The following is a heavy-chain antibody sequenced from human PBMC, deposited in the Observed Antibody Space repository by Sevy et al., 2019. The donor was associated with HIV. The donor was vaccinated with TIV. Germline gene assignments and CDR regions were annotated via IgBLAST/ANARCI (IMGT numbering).Heavy chain of an antibody. CDR1: GFTFSSYW. CDR3: ARVGRFFNYYFDY. CDR2: IRQDATEG. D-gene: IGHD1-20*01. Sequence: GGSLRLSCAASGFTFSSYWMTWVRQAPGKGLEWVANIRQDATEGYYVDSVRGRFTISRDNTKDALYLQMNSLRAEETAVYYCARVGRFFNYYFDYWGQGTLVTVSS. V-gene: IGHV3-7*01. J-gene: IGHJ4*02.